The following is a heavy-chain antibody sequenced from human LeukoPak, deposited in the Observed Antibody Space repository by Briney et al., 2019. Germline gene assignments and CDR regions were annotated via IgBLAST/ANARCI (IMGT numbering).Heavy chain of an antibody. J-gene: IGHJ4*02. V-gene: IGHV1-18*03. CDR3: AREPSGLLFDY. D-gene: IGHD6-25*01. CDR1: GYTFTKFG. Sequence: GASVTVSCKTSGYTFTKFGISWVRQTPGQGLEWMGWISPYNDNTNYAQKFQGRVTLTTDTSTNTAYMELRRLRSDDMGVYYCAREPSGLLFDYWGQGTLVTVSS. CDR2: ISPYNDNT.